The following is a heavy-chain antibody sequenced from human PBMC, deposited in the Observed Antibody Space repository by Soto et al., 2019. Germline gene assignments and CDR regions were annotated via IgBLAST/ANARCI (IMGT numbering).Heavy chain of an antibody. CDR1: GFTFSSYA. CDR3: ARALYYYDSSGYTTTETPDY. V-gene: IGHV3-30-3*01. Sequence: QVQLVESGGGVVQPGRSLRLSCAASGFTFSSYAMHWVRQAPGKGLEWVAVISYDGSNKYYADSVKGRFTISRDNSKKTLYLQMNSLRAQYSAVYYCARALYYYDSSGYTTTETPDYWGQGTLVTVSS. D-gene: IGHD3-22*01. J-gene: IGHJ4*02. CDR2: ISYDGSNK.